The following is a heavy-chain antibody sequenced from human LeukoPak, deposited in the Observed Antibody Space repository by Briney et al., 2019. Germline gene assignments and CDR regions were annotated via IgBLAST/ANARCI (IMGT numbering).Heavy chain of an antibody. D-gene: IGHD2-15*01. CDR1: GGSISSYY. J-gene: IGHJ5*02. CDR3: ARAPKRDKDGWFDP. V-gene: IGHV4-59*01. Sequence: SETLSLTCTVSGGSISSYYWSWIRQPPGKGLEWIGYIYYSGSTNYNPSLKSRVTISVDTSKNQFSLKLSSVTAADTAVYYCARAPKRDKDGWFDPWGQGTLVTVSS. CDR2: IYYSGST.